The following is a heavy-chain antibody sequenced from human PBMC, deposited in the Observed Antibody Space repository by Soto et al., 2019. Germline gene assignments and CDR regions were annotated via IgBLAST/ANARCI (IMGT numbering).Heavy chain of an antibody. V-gene: IGHV1-69*02. Sequence: QVQLVQSGAEVKKPGSSVKVSCKASGGTFSSYTISWVRQAPGQGLECMGRIIPILGIANYAQKFQGRVTITADKSTSTAYMELSSQRSEDTAVYYCARRVGLLDWGQGTLVTVSS. CDR3: ARRVGLLD. J-gene: IGHJ4*02. CDR2: IIPILGIA. CDR1: GGTFSSYT.